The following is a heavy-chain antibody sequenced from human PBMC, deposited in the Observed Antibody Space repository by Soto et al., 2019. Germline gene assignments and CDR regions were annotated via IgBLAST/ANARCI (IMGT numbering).Heavy chain of an antibody. CDR3: AKLHEYGGYATPFFDN. V-gene: IGHV3-30*18. J-gene: IGHJ4*02. CDR1: GFTFSRNG. D-gene: IGHD5-12*01. Sequence: PGGSLRLSCAASGFTFSRNGMHWVRQAPGKGPEWVAFISTDGNQQYLSDSVRGRFAISRDNSKNTLFLQLNSLRAEDTAVYYCAKLHEYGGYATPFFDNWGQGTLVTVSS. CDR2: ISTDGNQQ.